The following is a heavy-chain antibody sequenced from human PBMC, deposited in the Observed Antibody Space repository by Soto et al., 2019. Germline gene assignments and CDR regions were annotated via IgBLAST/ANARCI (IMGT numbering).Heavy chain of an antibody. CDR1: GGTFSSYA. CDR2: IIPTLGTA. CDR3: ARGRIVGATGRIWEWFDP. V-gene: IGHV1-69*01. Sequence: QVQLVQSGAEVKKPGSSVKVSCKASGGTFSSYAISWVRQAPGQGLEWMGGIIPTLGTANNAQKSQGRVTITADESTSTAYMELSSLRSEDKAVYYCARGRIVGATGRIWEWFDPWGQGTLVTVSS. D-gene: IGHD1-26*01. J-gene: IGHJ5*02.